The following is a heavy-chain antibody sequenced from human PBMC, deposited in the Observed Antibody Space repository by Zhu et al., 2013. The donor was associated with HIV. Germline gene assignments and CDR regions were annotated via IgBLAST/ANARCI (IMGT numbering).Heavy chain of an antibody. J-gene: IGHJ6*02. CDR1: GGTFSSYA. D-gene: IGHD5-12*01. Sequence: QVQLVQSGAEVKKPGSSVKVSCKASGGTFSSYAISWVRQAPGQGLEWMGGIIPIFGTANYAQKFQGRVTITADKSTSTASMELSSLRSDDTAVYYCARESINGRLRPPXPLHYGMDVWGQGTTVTVS. V-gene: IGHV1-69*06. CDR3: ARESINGRLRPPXPLHYGMDV. CDR2: IIPIFGTA.